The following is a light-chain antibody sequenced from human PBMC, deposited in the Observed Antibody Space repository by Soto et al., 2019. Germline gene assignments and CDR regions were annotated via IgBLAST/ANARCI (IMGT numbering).Light chain of an antibody. V-gene: IGLV2-8*01. CDR1: SYDVGAYNY. CDR3: SSYRNEFVV. CDR2: EVN. J-gene: IGLJ2*01. Sequence: QSALTQPPSASGSPGQSVTISCTGTSYDVGAYNYVSWYQQHPGKAPQLMIYEVNKRPSGVPDRFSGSRSGNTASLTVSGLQTEDEADYYCSSYRNEFVVFGGGTKLTVL.